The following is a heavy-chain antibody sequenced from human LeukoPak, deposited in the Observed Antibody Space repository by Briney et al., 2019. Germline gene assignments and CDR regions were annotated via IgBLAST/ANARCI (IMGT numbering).Heavy chain of an antibody. J-gene: IGHJ5*02. V-gene: IGHV4-4*07. D-gene: IGHD6-25*01. CDR1: GGSISTFY. CDR3: AREGGDPRWLDP. Sequence: TTSETLSLTCTVSGGSISTFYWTWIRQPAGKGLEWIGRINNSGSTNYNPSLRSRVSMSVDRSKNQFSVTLSSVTAADTAVYFCAREGGDPRWLDPWGQGTLATVSS. CDR2: INNSGST.